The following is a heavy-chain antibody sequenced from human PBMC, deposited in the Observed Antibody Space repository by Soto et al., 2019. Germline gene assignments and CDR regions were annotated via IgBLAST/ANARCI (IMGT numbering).Heavy chain of an antibody. CDR1: GFTFSSYA. D-gene: IGHD5-12*01. CDR2: ISYDGSNK. V-gene: IGHV3-30-3*01. J-gene: IGHJ4*02. Sequence: GGSLRLSCAASGFTFSSYAMHWVRQAPGKGLEWVAVISYDGSNKYYADSVKGRFTISRDNSKNTLYLQMNSLRAEDTAVYYCARGNIPNLYGGGYDYPEGFDYWGQGTLVTVSS. CDR3: ARGNIPNLYGGGYDYPEGFDY.